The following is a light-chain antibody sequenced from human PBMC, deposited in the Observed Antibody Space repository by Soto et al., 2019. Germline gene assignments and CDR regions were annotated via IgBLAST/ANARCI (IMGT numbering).Light chain of an antibody. CDR1: ESVRSTD. V-gene: IGKV3-20*01. J-gene: IGKJ1*01. CDR3: QHYGRSICT. Sequence: ELVLTQSPGTLSLSPGERATLSCRASESVRSTDLAWYQQKPGQAPRLLIYGASDRATGIPDRFSGSGSGKDFNLNITGLESEDFDVDCCQHYGRSICTFGQGTRVE. CDR2: GAS.